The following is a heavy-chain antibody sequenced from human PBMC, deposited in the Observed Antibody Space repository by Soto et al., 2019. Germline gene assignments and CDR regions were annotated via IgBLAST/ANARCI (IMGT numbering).Heavy chain of an antibody. V-gene: IGHV1-58*01. CDR1: GFTFTSSA. CDR3: AAGLYYDILTGRRANYYYGMDV. D-gene: IGHD3-9*01. Sequence: GASVKVSCKASGFTFTSSAVQWVRQARGQRLEWIGWIVVGSGNTNYAQRFQERVTITRDMSTSTAYMELSSLRSEDTAVYYCAAGLYYDILTGRRANYYYGMDVWGQGTTVTVPS. CDR2: IVVGSGNT. J-gene: IGHJ6*02.